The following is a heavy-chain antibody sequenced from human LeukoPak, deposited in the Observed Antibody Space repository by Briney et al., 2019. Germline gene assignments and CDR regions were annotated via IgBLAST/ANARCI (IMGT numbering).Heavy chain of an antibody. D-gene: IGHD4-23*01. CDR1: GGSFSGYY. V-gene: IGHV4-31*11. CDR3: ARDTDYGGNL. Sequence: PSETLSLTCAVYGGSFSGYYWSWIRQHPGKGLEWIGYIYYSGSAYYNPSPKSRITISVDTSKNQFSLKLRSVTAADTAVYYCARDTDYGGNLWGQGTLVTVSS. J-gene: IGHJ4*02. CDR2: IYYSGSA.